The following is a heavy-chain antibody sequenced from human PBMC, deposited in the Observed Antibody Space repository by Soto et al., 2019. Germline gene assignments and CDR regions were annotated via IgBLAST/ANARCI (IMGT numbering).Heavy chain of an antibody. J-gene: IGHJ2*01. CDR2: ISHTAGTT. CDR3: ASKKQWLAFDL. Sequence: EVQLLESGGGLVQPGGSLRLSCAASGFAFSNYAVSWVRQAPGKGLEWVSAISHTAGTTYYADSAKGRFTISRDNSKNTLYLQMNNLRPDDTAVYYCASKKQWLAFDLWGRGTLVTVSS. CDR1: GFAFSNYA. D-gene: IGHD6-19*01. V-gene: IGHV3-23*01.